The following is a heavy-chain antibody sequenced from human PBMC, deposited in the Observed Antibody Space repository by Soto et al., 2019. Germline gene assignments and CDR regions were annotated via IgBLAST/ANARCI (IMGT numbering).Heavy chain of an antibody. D-gene: IGHD2-21*02. CDR1: GGTISRYY. J-gene: IGHJ6*02. V-gene: IGHV4-59*01. CDR3: ARDLWGYCGTDCYPLDV. Sequence: QVQLQESGPGLVKPSETLSLTCTVSGGTISRYYWSWIRQPPGKGLEWIGYMYNTGSTVYNPSFKRRVTISVDTSKNHFSLKLKSVTAADTAVYYCARDLWGYCGTDCYPLDVWGQGTTVTVSS. CDR2: MYNTGST.